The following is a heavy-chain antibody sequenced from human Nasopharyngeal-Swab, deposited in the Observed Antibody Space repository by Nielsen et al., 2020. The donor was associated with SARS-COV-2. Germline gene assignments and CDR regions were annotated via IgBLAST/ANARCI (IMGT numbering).Heavy chain of an antibody. J-gene: IGHJ6*03. CDR2: IRSKANSYAT. Sequence: GGSLRLSCAASGFTFSGSAMHWVRQASGKGLEWVGRIRSKANSYATAYAASVKGRFTISRDDSKNTAYLQMNSLKTEDTAVYYCTSSIAAAGSHYYYYYMDVWGKGTTVTVSS. CDR1: GFTFSGSA. D-gene: IGHD6-13*01. CDR3: TSSIAAAGSHYYYYYMDV. V-gene: IGHV3-73*01.